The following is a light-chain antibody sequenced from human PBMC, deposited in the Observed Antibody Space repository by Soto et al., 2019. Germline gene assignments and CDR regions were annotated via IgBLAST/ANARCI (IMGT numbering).Light chain of an antibody. CDR3: QQRSNWPPIT. CDR1: QSVSSY. V-gene: IGKV3-11*01. J-gene: IGKJ5*01. CDR2: DAS. Sequence: EIGLTQSPATLSLSPWERATLSCRASQSVSSYLAWYQQKPGQAPRLLIYDASNRATGIPARFSGSGSGTDFTLTISSLEPEDFAVYYCQQRSNWPPITFGQGTRLEIK.